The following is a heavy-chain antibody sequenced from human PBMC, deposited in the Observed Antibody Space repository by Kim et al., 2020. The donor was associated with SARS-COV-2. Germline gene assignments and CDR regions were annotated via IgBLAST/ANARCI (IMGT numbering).Heavy chain of an antibody. CDR3: ARHGDSSGYQSVDY. V-gene: IGHV1-69*01. J-gene: IGHJ4*02. D-gene: IGHD3-22*01. Sequence: AQKFQGRVTITADESTSTAYMELSSLRSEDTAVYYCARHGDSSGYQSVDYWGQGTLVTVSS.